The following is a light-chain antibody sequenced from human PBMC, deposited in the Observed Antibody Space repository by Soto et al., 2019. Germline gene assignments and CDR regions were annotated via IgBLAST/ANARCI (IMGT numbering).Light chain of an antibody. Sequence: VLTQSAVALSLSPGEMATLSGRASQSVSNQLAWYQQKPGQAPRLLIYDASRRVTGIPARFSGSGSGTDFTLTLSSLEPEDFAVYYCQQRAGSSTFGQGTRLEI. J-gene: IGKJ5*01. CDR1: QSVSNQ. V-gene: IGKV3-11*01. CDR3: QQRAGSST. CDR2: DAS.